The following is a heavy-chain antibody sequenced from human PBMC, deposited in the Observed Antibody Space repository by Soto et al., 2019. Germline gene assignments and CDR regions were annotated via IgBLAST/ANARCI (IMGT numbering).Heavy chain of an antibody. D-gene: IGHD3-10*01. CDR2: ISGSGGST. CDR1: GFTFSSYA. J-gene: IGHJ6*02. Sequence: LRLSCAASGFTFSSYAMSWVRQAPGKGLEWVSAISGSGGSTYYADSVKGRFTISRDNSKNTLYLQMNSLRAEDTAVYYCAKLEFGEPYYYYGMDVWGQGTTVTVS. V-gene: IGHV3-23*01. CDR3: AKLEFGEPYYYYGMDV.